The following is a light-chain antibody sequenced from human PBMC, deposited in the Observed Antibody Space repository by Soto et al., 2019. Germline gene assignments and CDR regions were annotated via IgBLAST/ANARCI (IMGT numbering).Light chain of an antibody. CDR3: NSYPGGKTLYV. Sequence: QSALAQPASVAGSPGQSITIPCNGTGNDIGGYNFVSWFQQHPGKAPKLLICDVTRRPSGVSDRFSGSKSGNTASLTISGFQAEKEANYYCNSYPGGKTLYVFGPGTKFTVL. CDR2: DVT. V-gene: IGLV2-14*01. J-gene: IGLJ1*01. CDR1: GNDIGGYNF.